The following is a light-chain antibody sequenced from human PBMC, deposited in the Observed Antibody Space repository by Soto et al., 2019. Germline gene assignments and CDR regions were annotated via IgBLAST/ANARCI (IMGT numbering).Light chain of an antibody. Sequence: DIQMTQSPSSVSASVGDRVPITCRASQSISGWLAWYQQKPGKAPKLLIYAASNLQSGVPSRFRGSVSETDFHLTISSLQPEDVATYYCQQANSFPTPFGQGTKVEIK. CDR1: QSISGW. CDR3: QQANSFPTP. CDR2: AAS. V-gene: IGKV1-12*01. J-gene: IGKJ1*01.